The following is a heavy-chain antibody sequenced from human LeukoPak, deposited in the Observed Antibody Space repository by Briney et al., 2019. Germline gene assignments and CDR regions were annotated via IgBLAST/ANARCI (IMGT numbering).Heavy chain of an antibody. CDR2: INPNSGGT. D-gene: IGHD6-19*01. CDR1: GYTFTGYY. CDR3: ARGYSSGWIPHDY. Sequence: ASVKVSCKASGYTFTGYYMHWVRQAPGQGLEWMGWINPNSGGTNYAQKFQGRVTMTRDTSISTAYMELSRLRSDDTAVYYCARGYSSGWIPHDYWGQGTLVTVSS. J-gene: IGHJ4*02. V-gene: IGHV1-2*02.